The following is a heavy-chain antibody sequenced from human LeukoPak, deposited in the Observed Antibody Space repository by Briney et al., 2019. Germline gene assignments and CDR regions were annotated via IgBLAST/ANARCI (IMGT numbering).Heavy chain of an antibody. CDR2: ISYDGSNK. CDR3: ATDSPETAAFDY. J-gene: IGHJ4*02. V-gene: IGHV3-30*07. D-gene: IGHD1-1*01. CDR1: GFTFSSYA. Sequence: GGSLRLSCAASGFTFSSYAMHWVRQAPSKGLEWVAVISYDGSNKYYADSVKGRFTISRDNSKNTLYLQMNSLRAEDTAVYYCATDSPETAAFDYWGQGTLVTVSS.